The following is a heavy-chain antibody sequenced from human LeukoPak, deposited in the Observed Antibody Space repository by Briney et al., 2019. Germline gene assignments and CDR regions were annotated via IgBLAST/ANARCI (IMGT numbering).Heavy chain of an antibody. V-gene: IGHV3-7*01. D-gene: IGHD3-3*01. CDR1: GFTFSRHH. CDR2: INEDGSAK. J-gene: IGHJ5*02. CDR3: ARDSRMNYYAS. Sequence: PGGSLRLSCSASGFTFSRHHMTWVRQAPGKGLEWLANINEDGSAKNYVDSVKGRFTISRDNAVNSLYLQMNSLRAEDTAMYYCARDSRMNYYASWGRGTLVTVSS.